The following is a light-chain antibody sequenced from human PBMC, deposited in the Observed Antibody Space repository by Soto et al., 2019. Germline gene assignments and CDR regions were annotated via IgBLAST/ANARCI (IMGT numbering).Light chain of an antibody. J-gene: IGKJ1*01. Sequence: LVLPQSPGTLPLSPGERATLSCRASQSVSSFYLAWYQQKPGQAPRLLIYDASSRATGIPDRFGGSGSGTDFTLAISRLEPEDFAVYYCQQYGSSPRTFGQGTKGDMK. CDR3: QQYGSSPRT. V-gene: IGKV3-20*01. CDR2: DAS. CDR1: QSVSSFY.